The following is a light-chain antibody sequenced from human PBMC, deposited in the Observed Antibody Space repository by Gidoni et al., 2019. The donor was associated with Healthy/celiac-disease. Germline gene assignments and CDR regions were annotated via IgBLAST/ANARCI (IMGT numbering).Light chain of an antibody. J-gene: IGKJ3*01. CDR2: KAS. CDR1: QSIRSW. V-gene: IGKV1-5*03. Sequence: DITMTQSPSTLSASVGDRVTITCRASQSIRSWLAWYQQKPGKAPKLLIYKASSLESGVPSRFSGSGSGTEFTLTISSLQPDDFATYYCQQYNSYLFTFGPGTKVDIK. CDR3: QQYNSYLFT.